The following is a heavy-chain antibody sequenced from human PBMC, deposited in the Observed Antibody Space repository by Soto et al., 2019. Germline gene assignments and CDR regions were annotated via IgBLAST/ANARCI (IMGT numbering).Heavy chain of an antibody. Sequence: GGSLRLSCAASGFTFSSYAMSWVRQAPGKGLEWVSAISGSGGSTYYADSVKGRFTISRDNSKNTLYLQMNSLRAEDTAVYYCAKVQGVGVLLWFGELRGYMDVWGKGTTVTVSS. D-gene: IGHD3-10*01. CDR3: AKVQGVGVLLWFGELRGYMDV. CDR1: GFTFSSYA. V-gene: IGHV3-23*01. J-gene: IGHJ6*03. CDR2: ISGSGGST.